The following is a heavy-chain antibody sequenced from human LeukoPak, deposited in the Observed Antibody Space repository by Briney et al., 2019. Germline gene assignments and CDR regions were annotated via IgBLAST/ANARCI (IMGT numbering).Heavy chain of an antibody. CDR1: GYTLSSCS. V-gene: IGHV1-18*01. CDR3: ARDRGGYSYDYIRGHAFDI. J-gene: IGHJ3*02. CDR2: ISTYNGKT. Sequence: AAVKVSCKASGYTLSSCSITWMRQAPGQGLEWMGWISTYNGKTNFAEKFQGRVTMTTDTSTSIVYMELRSLRSDDTAVYFCARDRGGYSYDYIRGHAFDIWGQGTKVTVSS. D-gene: IGHD5-18*01.